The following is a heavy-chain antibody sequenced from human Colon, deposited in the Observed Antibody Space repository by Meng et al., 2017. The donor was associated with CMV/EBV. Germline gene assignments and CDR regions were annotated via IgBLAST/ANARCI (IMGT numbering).Heavy chain of an antibody. V-gene: IGHV3-30*04. J-gene: IGHJ3*02. D-gene: IGHD3-3*01. CDR3: ARESTIFGVVTLTIPIDAFDI. CDR2: TSYDGNKD. Sequence: GGSLRLSCAASGFTFSRSEMTWVRQAPGKGLEWVAVTSYDGNKDWYADSVKGRFTISRDNSKDTLYLQMNSLTREDTGVYYCARESTIFGVVTLTIPIDAFDIWGEGTMVTVSS. CDR1: GFTFSRSE.